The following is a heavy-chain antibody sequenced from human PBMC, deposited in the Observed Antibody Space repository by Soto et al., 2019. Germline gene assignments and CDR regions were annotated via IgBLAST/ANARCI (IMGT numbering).Heavy chain of an antibody. Sequence: EVQLVESGGGLVQPGGSLRLTCAASGFTFSIYRMNWVRQAPGKGLEWVSYIMPGSSHIFYADSVKGRLTISSDNAKNALYLQMNSLRAEDTAVCLFAIESVASDSVHVFVSWGQVRMVAVAS. V-gene: IGHV3-48*01. D-gene: IGHD2-21*01. CDR1: GFTFSIYR. CDR3: AIESVASDSVHVFVS. CDR2: IMPGSSHI. J-gene: IGHJ3*01.